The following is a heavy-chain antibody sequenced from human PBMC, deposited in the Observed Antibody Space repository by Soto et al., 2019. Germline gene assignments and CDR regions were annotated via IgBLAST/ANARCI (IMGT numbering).Heavy chain of an antibody. J-gene: IGHJ4*02. CDR2: INAGYGNT. CDR1: GYTFSSYA. CDR3: AIDTGDGTFEF. V-gene: IGHV1-3*01. D-gene: IGHD7-27*01. Sequence: QVQLVQSGAEVRKPGASVKVSCKASGYTFSSYAMHWVRQAPGQGLEWMGWINAGYGNTKSSQKFQDRVTISRDTSASTAYMELTSLRSEATAVYYCAIDTGDGTFEFGGQGPLVTVSS.